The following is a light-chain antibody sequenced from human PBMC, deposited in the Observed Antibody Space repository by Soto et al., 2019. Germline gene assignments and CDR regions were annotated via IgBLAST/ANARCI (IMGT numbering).Light chain of an antibody. CDR2: DVS. CDR1: NSDIGGYNY. J-gene: IGLJ1*01. V-gene: IGLV2-14*03. CDR3: SSYTRSSTTA. Sequence: QCALTQPASVSGSPGQSITISCTGTNSDIGGYNYVSWYQHHPGKAPKLMIYDVSNRPSGVSDRFSGSKSGNTASLTISGLQPEDEADYYCSSYTRSSTTAFGTGTKLTVL.